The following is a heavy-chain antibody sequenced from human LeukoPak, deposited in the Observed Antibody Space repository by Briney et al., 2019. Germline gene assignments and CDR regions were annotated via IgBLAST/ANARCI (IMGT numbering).Heavy chain of an antibody. CDR1: GFTVSSNY. CDR3: AREAGGNFYFDY. J-gene: IGHJ4*02. V-gene: IGHV3-53*01. CDR2: IYSGGST. Sequence: GGSLRLSCAASGFTVSSNYMSWVRQASGKGLEWVSVIYSGGSTYYADSVKGRFTISRDNSKNTLYLQMNSLRAEDTAVYYCAREAGGNFYFDYWGQGTLVTVSS. D-gene: IGHD4-23*01.